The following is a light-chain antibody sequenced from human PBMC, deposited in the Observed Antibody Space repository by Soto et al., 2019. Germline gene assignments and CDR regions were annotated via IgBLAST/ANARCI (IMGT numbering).Light chain of an antibody. V-gene: IGLV2-23*01. Sequence: QSALTQPASVSGSPGQSITISCTGSSSNVGSYEFVSWYQQHPGKAPKLMIYEGNKRPSGVSNRFSGSESANTASLTISGLQAEDEADYYCCSYVGSKTSWMFGGGTKVTVL. CDR1: SSNVGSYEF. CDR3: CSYVGSKTSWM. J-gene: IGLJ3*02. CDR2: EGN.